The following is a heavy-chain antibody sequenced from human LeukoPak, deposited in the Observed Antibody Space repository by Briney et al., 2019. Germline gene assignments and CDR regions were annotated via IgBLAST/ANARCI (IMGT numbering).Heavy chain of an antibody. CDR1: GGSISSGSYY. V-gene: IGHV4-61*02. J-gene: IGHJ6*03. Sequence: SETLSLTCTVSGGSISSGSYYWSWIRQPAGKGLEWIGRIYTSGGTNYNPSLKSRVTISVDTSKNQFSLKLSSVTAADTAVYYCARSAGYYYYYYMDVWGKGTTVTISS. CDR3: ARSAGYYYYYYMDV. CDR2: IYTSGGT.